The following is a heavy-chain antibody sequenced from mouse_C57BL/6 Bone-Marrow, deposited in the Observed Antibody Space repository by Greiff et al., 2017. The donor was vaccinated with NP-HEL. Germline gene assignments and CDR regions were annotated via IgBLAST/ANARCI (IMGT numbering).Heavy chain of an antibody. CDR1: GFNIKDDY. J-gene: IGHJ4*01. V-gene: IGHV14-4*01. Sequence: VQLQQSGAELVRPGASVKLSCTASGFNIKDDYMHWVKQRPERGLEWIGWIDPENGDTEYASKFQGKATITADTSSNTAYLQLSSLTSEDTAVYYCTTLLLRYWGQGTSVTVSS. CDR3: TTLLLRY. CDR2: IDPENGDT. D-gene: IGHD1-1*01.